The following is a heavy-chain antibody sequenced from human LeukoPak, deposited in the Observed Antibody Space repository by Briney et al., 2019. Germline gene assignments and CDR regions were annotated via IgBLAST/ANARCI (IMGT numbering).Heavy chain of an antibody. CDR1: GGSFSGYY. J-gene: IGHJ6*02. CDR2: IYYSGST. V-gene: IGHV4-34*01. Sequence: SETLSLTCAVYGGSFSGYYWSWIRQPPGKGLEWIGSIYYSGSTYCNPSLKSRVTISVDTSNNQFSLKVSSVTAADTAVYYCARHFYYYGMDVWGQGTTVTVSS. CDR3: ARHFYYYGMDV.